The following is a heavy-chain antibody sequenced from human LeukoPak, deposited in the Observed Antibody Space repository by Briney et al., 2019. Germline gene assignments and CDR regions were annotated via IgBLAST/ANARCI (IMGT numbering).Heavy chain of an antibody. D-gene: IGHD3-9*01. CDR1: GFTFSSYA. Sequence: PGGSLRLSCAASGFTFSSYAMSWVRQAPGKGLEWVSAISGSGGSTYYADSVKGRFTISRDNSKNTLYLQMNSLRAEDTAVYYCARGFDDILTGYPDAFDIWGQGTMVTVSS. J-gene: IGHJ3*02. CDR2: ISGSGGST. V-gene: IGHV3-23*01. CDR3: ARGFDDILTGYPDAFDI.